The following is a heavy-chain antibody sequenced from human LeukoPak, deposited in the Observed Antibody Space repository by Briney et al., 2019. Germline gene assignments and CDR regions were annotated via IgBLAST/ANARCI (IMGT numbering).Heavy chain of an antibody. Sequence: PSETLSLTCTVSGGSISGYYWSWLRQPAGMGLEGIVRISTSGSTHYSPSLKSRVTISVDTSRNQFALNLSPLAAADTAVYYWAREGRERPVDYWGRGTLVTVSS. CDR3: AREGRERPVDY. V-gene: IGHV4-4*07. D-gene: IGHD1-26*01. CDR2: ISTSGST. J-gene: IGHJ4*01. CDR1: GGSISGYY.